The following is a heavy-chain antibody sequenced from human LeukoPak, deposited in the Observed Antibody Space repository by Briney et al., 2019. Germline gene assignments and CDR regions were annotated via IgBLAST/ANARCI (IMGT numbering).Heavy chain of an antibody. CDR1: GITFSSNA. CDR3: ASQTSGYSGYSSHY. V-gene: IGHV3-23*01. D-gene: IGHD5-12*01. Sequence: GGSLRLSCAASGITFSSNAMSWVRQAPGKGLEWVSAISGSGDITYYADSVKGRFTISRDNSKTTLYLQMNSLRAEDPAVYYCASQTSGYSGYSSHYWGQGTLVTVSS. J-gene: IGHJ4*02. CDR2: ISGSGDIT.